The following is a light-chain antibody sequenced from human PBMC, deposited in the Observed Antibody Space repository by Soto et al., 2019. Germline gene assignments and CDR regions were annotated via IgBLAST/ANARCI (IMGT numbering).Light chain of an antibody. V-gene: IGKV1-39*01. CDR1: QRISDY. J-gene: IGKJ1*01. Sequence: IQMTQSPSTLSASVGDRVTITCRASQRISDYLIWYQQKPGKAPRLLIYAASTLQSGVPSRFSGSGSGTDFTLTISSLQPEDSATYYCQQSYSTPWTFGQGTKVDIK. CDR2: AAS. CDR3: QQSYSTPWT.